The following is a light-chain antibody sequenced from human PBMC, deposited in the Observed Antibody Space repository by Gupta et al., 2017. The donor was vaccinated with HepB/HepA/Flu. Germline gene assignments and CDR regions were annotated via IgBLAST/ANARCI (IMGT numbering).Light chain of an antibody. CDR3: QQSDSTLCS. CDR2: AAS. V-gene: IGKV1-39*01. Sequence: DIQMTQSPSSLSASVGDRVTITCRASQSISSYLNWYQQKPGKAPKLLIYAASSLQSGVPSRFSGSGSGTDFTLTINSLQPEDFATYYCQQSDSTLCSFGQGTKLEIK. J-gene: IGKJ2*04. CDR1: QSISSY.